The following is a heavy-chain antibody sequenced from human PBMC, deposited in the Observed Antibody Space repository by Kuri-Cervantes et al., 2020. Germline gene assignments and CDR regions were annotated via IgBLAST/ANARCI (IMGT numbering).Heavy chain of an antibody. V-gene: IGHV4-39*01. CDR2: IYYTGTT. J-gene: IGHJ4*02. Sequence: GPLRLSCTVSDGPFSSSSYNWGWIRQPPGKGLEWIGNIYYTGTTYYNPSLKSRVTMSVDTTENQFSLMLSSVTAANTAVYYCATLAVDSFGSGSYSYYFGYWGQGTLVTVSS. D-gene: IGHD3-10*01. CDR1: DGPFSSSSYN. CDR3: ATLAVDSFGSGSYSYYFGY.